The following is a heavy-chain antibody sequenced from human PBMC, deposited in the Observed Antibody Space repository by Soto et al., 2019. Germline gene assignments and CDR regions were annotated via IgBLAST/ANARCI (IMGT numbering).Heavy chain of an antibody. D-gene: IGHD3-9*01. V-gene: IGHV4-39*01. CDR2: IYYSGST. J-gene: IGHJ4*02. CDR3: ARVLRYFDWSDFDY. Sequence: SVTLSLTCTVSGGSISSRSYYGGWIRQPPGKGLEWIGSIYYSGSTYYNPSLKSRVTISVDTSKNQFSLKLSSVTAADTAVYYCARVLRYFDWSDFDYWGQGTLVTVS. CDR1: GGSISSRSYY.